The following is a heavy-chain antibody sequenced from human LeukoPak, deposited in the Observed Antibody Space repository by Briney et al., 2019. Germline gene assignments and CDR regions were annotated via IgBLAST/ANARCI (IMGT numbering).Heavy chain of an antibody. Sequence: SETLSLTCAVSGASISSYFWSWIRQPPGKGLEYIGYIGYSGSTNYNPSLKSRVTISLDRSKNQFSLNLTSVTAADTAVYYCARETPLRYFDPWGQGTLVTVSS. D-gene: IGHD3-9*01. V-gene: IGHV4-59*12. CDR2: IGYSGST. J-gene: IGHJ5*02. CDR1: GASISSYF. CDR3: ARETPLRYFDP.